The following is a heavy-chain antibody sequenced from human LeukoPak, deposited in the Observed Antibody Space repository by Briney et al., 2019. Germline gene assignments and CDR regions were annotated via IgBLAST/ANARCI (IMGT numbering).Heavy chain of an antibody. CDR3: ARGGWFGESIDY. CDR1: GFTFSSYA. V-gene: IGHV3-23*01. J-gene: IGHJ4*02. Sequence: PGGSLRLSCAASGFTFSSYAMSWVRQAPGKGLEWVSAISGSGGSTYYADSVKGRFTISRDNAKNSLYLQMNSLRAEDTAVYYCARGGWFGESIDYWGQGTLVTVSS. CDR2: ISGSGGST. D-gene: IGHD3-10*01.